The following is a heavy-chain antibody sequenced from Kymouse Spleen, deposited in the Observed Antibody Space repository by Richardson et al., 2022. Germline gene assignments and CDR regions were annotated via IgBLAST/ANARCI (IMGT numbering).Heavy chain of an antibody. D-gene: IGHD1-26*01,IGHD3-10*01,IGHD3-16*02. Sequence: QVQLVESGGGVVQPGRSLRLSCAASGFTFSSYGMHWVRQAPGKGLEWVAVISYDGSNKYYADSVKGRFTISRDNSKNTLYLQMNSLRAEDTAVYYCAKEGELTLYYYYYGMDVWGQGTTVTVSS. V-gene: IGHV3-30*18. CDR2: ISYDGSNK. CDR3: AKEGELTLYYYYYGMDV. J-gene: IGHJ6*02. CDR1: GFTFSSYG.